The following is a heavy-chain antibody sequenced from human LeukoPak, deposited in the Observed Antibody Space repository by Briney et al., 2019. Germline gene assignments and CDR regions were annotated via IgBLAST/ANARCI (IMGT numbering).Heavy chain of an antibody. CDR2: IKSKTDGGTT. D-gene: IGHD2-2*01. Sequence: GGSLRLSCAASGFTFSNAWMSWVRQAPGKGLEWVGRIKSKTDGGTTDYAAPVKGRFTISRDNAKNSLYLQMNSLRAEDTAVYYCASHKSGYQLLNNWFDPWGQGTLVTVSS. J-gene: IGHJ5*02. CDR3: ASHKSGYQLLNNWFDP. CDR1: GFTFSNAW. V-gene: IGHV3-15*01.